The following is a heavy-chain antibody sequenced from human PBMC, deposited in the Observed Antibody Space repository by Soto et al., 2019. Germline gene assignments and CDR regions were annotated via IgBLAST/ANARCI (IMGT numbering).Heavy chain of an antibody. V-gene: IGHV3-11*01. CDR1: GFSFSDYS. J-gene: IGHJ4*02. CDR3: AGVREVADY. CDR2: ISSSGTTT. Sequence: QAQLVESGGGLVKPGGSLRLSCAASGFSFSDYSMTWIRQAPGLGLEYISSISSSGTTTYYADSVKGRFTFSRDNAKNSLYLQMSSLRVDDTAVYYCAGVREVADYWGQGTLVTVS. D-gene: IGHD1-26*01.